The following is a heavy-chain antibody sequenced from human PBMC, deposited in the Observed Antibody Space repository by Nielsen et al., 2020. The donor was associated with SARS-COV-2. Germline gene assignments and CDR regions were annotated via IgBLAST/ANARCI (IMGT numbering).Heavy chain of an antibody. CDR3: ASDSNSYNYYYYYGMDV. Sequence: GGSLRLSCAASGFTFSSYGMHWVHQAPGKGLEWVAVISYDGSNKYYADSVKGRFTISRDNSKNTLNLQMNSLRAKDTAVYYCASDSNSYNYYYYYGMDVWGQGTTVTVSS. CDR1: GFTFSSYG. V-gene: IGHV3-30*03. CDR2: ISYDGSNK. D-gene: IGHD2-2*01. J-gene: IGHJ6*02.